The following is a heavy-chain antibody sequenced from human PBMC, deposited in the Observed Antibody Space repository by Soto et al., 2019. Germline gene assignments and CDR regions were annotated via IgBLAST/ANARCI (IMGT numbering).Heavy chain of an antibody. CDR1: GYTFTSYG. Sequence: QVQLVQSGAEVKKPGASVKVSCKASGYTFTSYGISWVRQAPGQGLEWMGWISAYNGNTKYAQKLQGRVTTTTETSTSTVYMELRSLRSYDTAVYYCARDLGGSYYAPVDYWGQGTLVTVSS. D-gene: IGHD1-26*01. CDR2: ISAYNGNT. CDR3: ARDLGGSYYAPVDY. V-gene: IGHV1-18*01. J-gene: IGHJ4*02.